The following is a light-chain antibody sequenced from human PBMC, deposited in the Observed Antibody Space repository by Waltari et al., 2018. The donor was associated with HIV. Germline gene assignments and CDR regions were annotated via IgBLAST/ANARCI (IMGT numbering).Light chain of an antibody. CDR1: QGIRNY. Sequence: DLQMTQSPSSLSASVRDTVTLICRASQGIRNYLAWYQQKPGKVPELLIYRASTLQSGVPSRFSGGGSGTDFTLTISSLQPEDVATYYCQKYNSAPPFTFGPGTKVDIK. J-gene: IGKJ3*01. CDR2: RAS. V-gene: IGKV1-27*01. CDR3: QKYNSAPPFT.